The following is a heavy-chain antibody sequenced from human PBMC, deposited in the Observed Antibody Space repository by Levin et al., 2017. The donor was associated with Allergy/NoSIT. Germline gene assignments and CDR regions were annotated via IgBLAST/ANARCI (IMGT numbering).Heavy chain of an antibody. CDR3: ARGAHFCSGGSCFFAY. CDR2: IYYSGST. D-gene: IGHD2-15*01. Sequence: TSSETLSLTCTVSGGSISSSSYYWGWIRQPPGKGLEWIGTIYYSGSTYYNPSLKSRVTISVDTSKNQFSLKLSSVTAADTAVYYCARGAHFCSGGSCFFAYWGQGTLVTVSS. V-gene: IGHV4-39*01. CDR1: GGSISSSSYY. J-gene: IGHJ4*02.